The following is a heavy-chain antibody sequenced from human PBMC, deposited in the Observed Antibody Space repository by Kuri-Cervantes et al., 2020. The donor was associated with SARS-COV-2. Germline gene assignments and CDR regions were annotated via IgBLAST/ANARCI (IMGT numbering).Heavy chain of an antibody. CDR1: GFNFSRTD. J-gene: IGHJ4*02. D-gene: IGHD2-21*01. CDR2: ISHDGKNK. Sequence: GESLKISCAASGFNFSRTDMHWVRQAPGKGLEWVAVISHDGKNKKCIASGKGRFTISRDNSQNTLYLHTKSLRSEDTAMYYCAKDRVGVQDFWGQGTLVTVSS. V-gene: IGHV3-30*18. CDR3: AKDRVGVQDF.